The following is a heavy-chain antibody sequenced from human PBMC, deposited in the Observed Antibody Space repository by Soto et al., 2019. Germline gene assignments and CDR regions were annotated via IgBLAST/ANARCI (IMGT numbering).Heavy chain of an antibody. J-gene: IGHJ6*02. Sequence: QVQLQESGPGLVKPSQTLSLTCTVSGGSISSGDYYWSWIRQPPGKGLEWIGYIYYSGSTYYNPSLKSRVTISVDTSKNQFSLELSSVTAADTAVYYCARDRGCTNGVCYRYYYYYGMDVWGQGTTVTVSS. CDR1: GGSISSGDYY. CDR2: IYYSGST. V-gene: IGHV4-30-4*01. D-gene: IGHD2-8*01. CDR3: ARDRGCTNGVCYRYYYYYGMDV.